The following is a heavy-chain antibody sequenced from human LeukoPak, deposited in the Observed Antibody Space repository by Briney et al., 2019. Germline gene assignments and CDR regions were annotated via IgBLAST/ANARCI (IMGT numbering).Heavy chain of an antibody. CDR1: GFTFSRYE. V-gene: IGHV3-48*03. D-gene: IGHD3-16*01. Sequence: PGGGLRLSCADSGFTFSRYEMKWVGQAPGKGVEGVSYISSSGSNIYYADSVKGRFTISRDNAKNSLYLQMNSLRAEDTAVYYCARDRYDFVWGSYVFDYWGQGTLVTVSS. CDR3: ARDRYDFVWGSYVFDY. J-gene: IGHJ4*02. CDR2: ISSSGSNI.